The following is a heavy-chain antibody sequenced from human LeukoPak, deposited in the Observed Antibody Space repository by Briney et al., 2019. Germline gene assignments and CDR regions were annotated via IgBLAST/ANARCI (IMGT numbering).Heavy chain of an antibody. CDR3: ARVDADILTGYYRYYYMDV. V-gene: IGHV3-48*03. Sequence: GGSLRLSCAASGFTFSTYEMNWVRQAPGKGLEWVSYISSSGSTIYYADSVKGRFTISRDNAKNSLYLQMNSLRAEDTAVYYCARVDADILTGYYRYYYMDVWGKGTTVTISS. D-gene: IGHD3-9*01. CDR1: GFTFSTYE. CDR2: ISSSGSTI. J-gene: IGHJ6*03.